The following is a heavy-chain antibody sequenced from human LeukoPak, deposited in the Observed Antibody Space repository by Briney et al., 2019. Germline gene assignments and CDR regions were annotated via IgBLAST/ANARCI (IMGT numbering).Heavy chain of an antibody. CDR3: AKDGLYYDGSAHVYYFDY. J-gene: IGHJ4*02. Sequence: GGSLRLSCAASGFTFSGYAMTWVRQAPGKGLEWVSSITGSGDYTYYIDSVKGRFTISRDNSKNILYLQMNSLRGEDTALYYCAKDGLYYDGSAHVYYFDYSGQGTLVAVSS. V-gene: IGHV3-23*01. D-gene: IGHD3-22*01. CDR2: ITGSGDYT. CDR1: GFTFSGYA.